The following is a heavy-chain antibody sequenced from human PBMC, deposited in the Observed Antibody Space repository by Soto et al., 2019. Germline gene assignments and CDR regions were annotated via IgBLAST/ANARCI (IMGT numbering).Heavy chain of an antibody. CDR1: GYTFTSYG. J-gene: IGHJ6*02. V-gene: IGHV1-18*01. CDR3: ARASRKVSLDRVGMDV. CDR2: ISAYNGNT. D-gene: IGHD1-1*01. Sequence: GASVEVSCKASGYTFTSYGISWVRQAPGQGLKWMGWISAYNGNTNYAQKLQGRVTMTTDTSTSTAYMELRSLRSDDTDVYYCARASRKVSLDRVGMDVWGQGTTVTVSS.